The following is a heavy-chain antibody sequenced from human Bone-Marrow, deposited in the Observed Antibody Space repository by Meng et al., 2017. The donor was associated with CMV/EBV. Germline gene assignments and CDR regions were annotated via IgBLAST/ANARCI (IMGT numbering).Heavy chain of an antibody. CDR1: GFTFKNYG. V-gene: IGHV3-30*02. CDR3: ARGHLGLGV. CDR2: IRYDGDDE. J-gene: IGHJ6*02. Sequence: GESLKISCAASGFTFKNYGMHWVRQAPGKGLEWVALIRYDGDDEHYTDSVKGRFTISRDYSKSTLYLQMTSLRDEDTAVYYCARGHLGLGVWGQGTTVTVSS.